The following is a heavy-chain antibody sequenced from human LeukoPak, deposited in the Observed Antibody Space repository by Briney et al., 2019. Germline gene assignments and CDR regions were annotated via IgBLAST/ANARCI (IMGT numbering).Heavy chain of an antibody. Sequence: SETLSLTCTVSGGSISSSSYYWGWIRQPPGKGLEWIGSIYYSGSTYYNPSLKSRVTISVDTSKNQFSLKLSSVTAADTAVYYCARGNEYSSASGLDPWGQGTLVTVSS. CDR2: IYYSGST. CDR3: ARGNEYSSASGLDP. D-gene: IGHD6-6*01. CDR1: GGSISSSSYY. V-gene: IGHV4-39*07. J-gene: IGHJ5*02.